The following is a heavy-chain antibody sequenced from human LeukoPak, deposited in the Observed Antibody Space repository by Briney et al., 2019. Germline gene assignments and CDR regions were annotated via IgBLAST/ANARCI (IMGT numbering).Heavy chain of an antibody. CDR1: GFQFGDVW. J-gene: IGHJ4*02. CDR2: IKQDGGEK. Sequence: GGSLSLSCVVSGFQFGDVWMSWVRQAPGKGLEWVANIKQDGGEKYYVDSVKGRFTISRDSSLYLQMDRLRAEDTAVYYCAKEIGWSGYRPCYFDSWGQGTLVTVSS. CDR3: AKEIGWSGYRPCYFDS. V-gene: IGHV3-7*03. D-gene: IGHD3-3*01.